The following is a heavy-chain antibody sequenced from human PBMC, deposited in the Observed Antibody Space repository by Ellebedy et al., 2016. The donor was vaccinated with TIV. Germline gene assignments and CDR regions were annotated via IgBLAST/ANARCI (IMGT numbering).Heavy chain of an antibody. J-gene: IGHJ4*02. CDR3: ARLWTGVSTHLDY. V-gene: IGHV4-59*08. D-gene: IGHD1-1*01. CDR1: GGSMTNYY. CDR2: IYYSGST. Sequence: MPSETLSLTCTVSGGSMTNYYWSWIRQPPGKGLEWIGIIYYSGSTNYNPSLKSRVTMTVDPSKDQFSLKLQSVTAADTALYYCARLWTGVSTHLDYWGQGALVTVSS.